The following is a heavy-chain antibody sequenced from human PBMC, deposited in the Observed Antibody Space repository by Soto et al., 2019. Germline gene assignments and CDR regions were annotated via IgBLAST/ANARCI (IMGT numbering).Heavy chain of an antibody. Sequence: SVKVSCKASGGTFSSYAINWVRQAPGQGLEWMGGIIPIFGTANYAQKFQGRVTITADESTGTAYMELSSLRSEDTAVYYCARGSGGSSYYYTGMGVCGQGTTVTVSS. D-gene: IGHD2-15*01. CDR3: ARGSGGSSYYYTGMGV. V-gene: IGHV1-69*13. CDR2: IIPIFGTA. CDR1: GGTFSSYA. J-gene: IGHJ6*02.